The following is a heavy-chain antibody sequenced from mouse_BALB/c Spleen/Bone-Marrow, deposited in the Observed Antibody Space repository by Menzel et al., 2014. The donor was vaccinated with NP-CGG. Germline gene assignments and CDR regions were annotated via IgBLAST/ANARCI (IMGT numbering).Heavy chain of an antibody. D-gene: IGHD1-1*01. V-gene: IGHV1-9*01. J-gene: IGHJ2*01. CDR3: ARSYGSSPFDY. CDR2: ILPGSGST. CDR1: GYTFSSYW. Sequence: VQRVESGAELMKPGASVKISCKATGYTFSSYWIEWVKQRPGHGLEWIGEILPGSGSTNYNEKFKGKATFTADTSSNTAYMQLSSLTSEDSAVYYCARSYGSSPFDYWGQGTTLTVSS.